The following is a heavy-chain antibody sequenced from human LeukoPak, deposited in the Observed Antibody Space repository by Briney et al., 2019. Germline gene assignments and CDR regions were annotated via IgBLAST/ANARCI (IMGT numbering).Heavy chain of an antibody. CDR3: AKAGSGWSFDY. J-gene: IGHJ4*02. CDR2: ISYDGSNK. CDR1: GFTFSSYG. Sequence: GRSLRLSCAASGFTFSSYGMHWVRQAPGKGLEWVAVISYDGSNKYYADSVKGRFTISRDNSKNTLYLQMNSLRAEDTAVYYCAKAGSGWSFDYWGQGTLVTVSS. V-gene: IGHV3-30*18. D-gene: IGHD6-19*01.